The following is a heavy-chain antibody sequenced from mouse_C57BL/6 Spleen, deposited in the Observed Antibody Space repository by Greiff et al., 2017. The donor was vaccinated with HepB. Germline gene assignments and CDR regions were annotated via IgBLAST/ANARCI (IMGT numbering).Heavy chain of an antibody. D-gene: IGHD3-2*02. CDR2: IYPGSGNT. J-gene: IGHJ2*01. CDR3: AKTAQGRTFFDY. V-gene: IGHV1-76*01. Sequence: VMLVESGAELVRPGASVKLSCKASGYTFTDYYINWVKQRPGQGLEWIARIYPGSGNTYYNEKFKGKATLTAEKSSSTAYMQLSSLTSEDSAVYFCAKTAQGRTFFDYWGQGTTLTVSS. CDR1: GYTFTDYY.